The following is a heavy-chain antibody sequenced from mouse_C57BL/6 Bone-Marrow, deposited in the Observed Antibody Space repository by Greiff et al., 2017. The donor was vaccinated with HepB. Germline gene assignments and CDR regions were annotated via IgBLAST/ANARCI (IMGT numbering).Heavy chain of an antibody. V-gene: IGHV5-6*02. Sequence: EVKLMESGGDLVKPGGSLKLSCAASGFTFSSYGMSWVRQTPDKRLEWVATISSGGSYTYYPDSVKGRFTISRDNAKNTLYLQMSSLKSEDTAMYYCARRHYYGSPYYAMDYWGQGTSVTVSS. CDR2: ISSGGSYT. CDR3: ARRHYYGSPYYAMDY. D-gene: IGHD1-1*01. CDR1: GFTFSSYG. J-gene: IGHJ4*01.